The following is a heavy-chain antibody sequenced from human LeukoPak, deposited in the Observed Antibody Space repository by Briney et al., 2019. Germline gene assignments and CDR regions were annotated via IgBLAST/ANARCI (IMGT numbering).Heavy chain of an antibody. V-gene: IGHV4-34*01. CDR3: ARWIAVAGYFDY. J-gene: IGHJ4*02. Sequence: PSETLSLTCAVYGGSFSGYYWSWIRQPPGKGLEWIGEINHSGSTNYNPSLKSRVTISVDTSKNQFSLKLSSVTAADTAVYCCARWIAVAGYFDYRGQGTLVTVSS. CDR2: INHSGST. D-gene: IGHD6-19*01. CDR1: GGSFSGYY.